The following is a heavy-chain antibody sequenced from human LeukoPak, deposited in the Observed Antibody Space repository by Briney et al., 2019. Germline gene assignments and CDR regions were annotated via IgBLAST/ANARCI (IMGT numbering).Heavy chain of an antibody. CDR3: AKNWGSLDY. CDR1: GFTFSSYG. CDR2: ISYDGSNK. Sequence: GGSLRLSCAASGFTFSSYGMHRVRQAPGKGLEWVAVISYDGSNKYYADSVKGRFTISRDNSKNTLYLQMNSLRAEDTAVYYCAKNWGSLDYWGQGTLVTVSS. D-gene: IGHD3-16*01. J-gene: IGHJ4*02. V-gene: IGHV3-30*18.